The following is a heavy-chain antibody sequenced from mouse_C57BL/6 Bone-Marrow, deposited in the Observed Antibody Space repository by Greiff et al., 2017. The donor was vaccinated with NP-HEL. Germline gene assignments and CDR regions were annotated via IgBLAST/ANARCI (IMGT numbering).Heavy chain of an antibody. J-gene: IGHJ4*01. CDR1: GFSLTSYG. D-gene: IGHD1-1*01. CDR2: IWSDGST. CDR3: ARLNPYYYGSGYAMDY. V-gene: IGHV2-6*03. Sequence: VQLKESGPGLVAPSQSLSITCTVSGFSLTSYGVHWVRQPPGKGLEWLVVIWSDGSTTYNSALKSRLSISKDNSKSQVFLKMNSLQTDDTAMYYCARLNPYYYGSGYAMDYWGQGTSVTVSS.